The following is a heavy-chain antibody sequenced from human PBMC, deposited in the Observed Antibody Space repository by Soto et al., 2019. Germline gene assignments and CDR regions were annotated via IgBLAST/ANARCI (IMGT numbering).Heavy chain of an antibody. CDR1: GFTFSSYA. CDR3: ARDPYFDY. Sequence: PGGSLRLSCAASGFTFSSYAMHWVRQAPGKGLVWVAVISNDGSNTYYADNVKGRFTISRDNTKNSLYLQMNSLRAEDTAVYYCARDPYFDYWGQGTLVTVSS. V-gene: IGHV3-30-3*01. CDR2: ISNDGSNT. J-gene: IGHJ4*02.